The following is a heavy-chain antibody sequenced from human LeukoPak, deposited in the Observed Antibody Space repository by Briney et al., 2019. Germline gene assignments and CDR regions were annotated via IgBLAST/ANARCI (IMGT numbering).Heavy chain of an antibody. CDR1: GYTFTGYY. CDR3: ARDLEWSNYYFDY. D-gene: IGHD3-3*01. V-gene: IGHV1-2*02. CDR2: INPSSGGT. J-gene: IGHJ4*02. Sequence: PLASVKVSCKASGYTFTGYYMHWVRQAPGQGLEWMGWINPSSGGTNYAQKFQGRVTMTRDASISTAYMELSRLRSDDTAVYYCARDLEWSNYYFDYWGQGTLVTVSS.